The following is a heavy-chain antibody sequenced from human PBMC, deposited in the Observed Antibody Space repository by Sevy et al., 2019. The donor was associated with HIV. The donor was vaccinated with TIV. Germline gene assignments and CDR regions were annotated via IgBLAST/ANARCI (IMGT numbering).Heavy chain of an antibody. D-gene: IGHD3-10*01. V-gene: IGHV4-59*08. CDR3: ARQHPGNWFRP. CDR1: GGSISDNF. Sequence: SETLSLTCSVSGGSISDNFWTWIRQPPGSGLEWIGYISYTGSATYNPSLESRVTISLQASENRFSLRLRSVTAADTAVYYCARQHPGNWFRPLGLGILVTVSS. J-gene: IGHJ5*02. CDR2: ISYTGSA.